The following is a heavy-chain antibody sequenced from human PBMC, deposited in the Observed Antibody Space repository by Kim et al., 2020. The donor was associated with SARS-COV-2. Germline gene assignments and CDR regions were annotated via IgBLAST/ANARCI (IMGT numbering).Heavy chain of an antibody. Sequence: YDPQFQGRVTITADESTSKASMELSSLRSEDPAVYYCQAMVQGVIALFDYWGQGTLVTVSS. D-gene: IGHD3-10*01. CDR3: QAMVQGVIALFDY. V-gene: IGHV1-69*01. J-gene: IGHJ4*02.